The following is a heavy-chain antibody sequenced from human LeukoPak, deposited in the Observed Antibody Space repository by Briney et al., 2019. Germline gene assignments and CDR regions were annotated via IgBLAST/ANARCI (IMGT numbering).Heavy chain of an antibody. Sequence: GGSLRLSCAASGFTFSTYAMSWVRQAPGKGLEWVSGISDSGGGTYYADSVKGRFTISRDNSKNMLYLQMNILRAEDTAVYFCAKTSRHSYCSGSSCYRGEGDYWGQGTLVTVSS. CDR3: AKTSRHSYCSGSSCYRGEGDY. J-gene: IGHJ4*02. CDR1: GFTFSTYA. D-gene: IGHD2-15*01. V-gene: IGHV3-23*01. CDR2: ISDSGGGT.